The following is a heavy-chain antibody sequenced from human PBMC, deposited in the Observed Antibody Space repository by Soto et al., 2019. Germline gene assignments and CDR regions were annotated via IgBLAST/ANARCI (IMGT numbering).Heavy chain of an antibody. CDR2: LDYSGGT. J-gene: IGHJ4*02. CDR3: ARNYYDGSGLYY. CDR1: GGSIGSTSYH. D-gene: IGHD3-22*01. V-gene: IGHV4-39*01. Sequence: PSETLSLTCTVSGGSIGSTSYHWVWIRQPPGKGLEWIGSLDYSGGTFYNPSLKSRVTISADTSKNQFSLKVNSVTAADTAVYYCARNYYDGSGLYYWGQGTLVTASS.